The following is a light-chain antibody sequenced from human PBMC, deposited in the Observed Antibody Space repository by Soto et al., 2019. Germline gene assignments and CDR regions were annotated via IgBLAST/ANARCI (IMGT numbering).Light chain of an antibody. CDR3: QQYGSSPST. V-gene: IGKV3-20*01. CDR1: QSVSSNY. J-gene: IGKJ1*01. CDR2: DAS. Sequence: EIVLTQSPGTLSLSPGERATLSCRSSQSVSSNYLAWYQQKPGQAPRLLIYDASSRATGIPDRFSGSGSGKDFTLTISRLEPEDFAVYYCQQYGSSPSTFGQGTKVEIK.